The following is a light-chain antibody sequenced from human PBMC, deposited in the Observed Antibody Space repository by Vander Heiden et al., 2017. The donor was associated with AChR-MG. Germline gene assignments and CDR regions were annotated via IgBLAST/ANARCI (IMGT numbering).Light chain of an antibody. Sequence: SSELTQDPAVYVALGQTVRITCNRASRRRYYASWYQEKPGQAPVLVIYGKNNRPSGIPDRFSGSSSGNTASLTITGAQAEDEADYYYNSRYSRCWVFGGGTKLTVL. V-gene: IGLV3-19*01. CDR1: SRRRYY. CDR3: NSRYSRCWV. J-gene: IGLJ3*02. CDR2: GKN.